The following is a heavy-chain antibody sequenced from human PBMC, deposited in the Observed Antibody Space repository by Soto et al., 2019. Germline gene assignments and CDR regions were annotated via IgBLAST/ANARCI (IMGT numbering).Heavy chain of an antibody. J-gene: IGHJ6*02. CDR1: GFTFSSYG. Sequence: QVQLVESGGGVVQPGRSLRLSCAASGFTFSSYGMHWVRQAPGKGLEWVAVIWYDGSNKYYADSVKGRFTISRDNSKNTLYLQMNSLRAEDTAVYYCARDHGFEQLVYYYYYGMDVWGQGTTVTVSS. CDR2: IWYDGSNK. V-gene: IGHV3-33*01. D-gene: IGHD6-13*01. CDR3: ARDHGFEQLVYYYYYGMDV.